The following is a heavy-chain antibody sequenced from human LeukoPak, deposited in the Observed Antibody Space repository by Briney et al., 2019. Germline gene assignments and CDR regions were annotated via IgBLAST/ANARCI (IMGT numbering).Heavy chain of an antibody. CDR1: GFTFEDYG. CDR2: INLSGSMT. Sequence: GSLRLSCAVSGFTFEDYGMSWVRQAPGKGLEWVSGINLSGSMTGYADSVKGRFTMSRDNAKNSLYLQMNSLRAEDTAVYYCAKGGPFDGDTLFDYWGQETLVTVSS. J-gene: IGHJ4*02. D-gene: IGHD4-17*01. CDR3: AKGGPFDGDTLFDY. V-gene: IGHV3-20*04.